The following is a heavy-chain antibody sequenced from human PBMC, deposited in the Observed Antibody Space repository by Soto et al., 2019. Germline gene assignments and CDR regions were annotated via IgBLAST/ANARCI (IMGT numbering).Heavy chain of an antibody. CDR3: ARDRGIAAAGFASYYYGMDV. V-gene: IGHV3-13*01. Sequence: GGSLRLSCAASGFTFSSYDMHWVRQATGKGLEWVSAIGTAGDTYYPDSVKGRFTISRDNAKNTLYLQMNSLRAEDTAVYYCARDRGIAAAGFASYYYGMDVCGQGTTVTVSS. J-gene: IGHJ6*02. CDR2: IGTAGDT. CDR1: GFTFSSYD. D-gene: IGHD6-13*01.